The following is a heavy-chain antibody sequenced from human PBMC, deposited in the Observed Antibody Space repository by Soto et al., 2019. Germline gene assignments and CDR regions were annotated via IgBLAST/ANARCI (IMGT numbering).Heavy chain of an antibody. CDR2: IYPGDSDT. D-gene: IGHD2-15*01. J-gene: IGHJ6*02. V-gene: IGHV5-51*01. CDR1: GYSFSTYW. Sequence: GESLKISCECSGYSFSTYWIGWVRQMPGEGLQWMGIIYPGDSDTKYNPSVQGQVTTSADRSISTAYLQWNSLKASDTAMYFCARHKGYCSSTSCYGMDVWGQGTTVTVSS. CDR3: ARHKGYCSSTSCYGMDV.